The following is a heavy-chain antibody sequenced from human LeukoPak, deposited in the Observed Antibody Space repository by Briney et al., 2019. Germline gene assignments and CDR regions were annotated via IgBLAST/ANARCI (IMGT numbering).Heavy chain of an antibody. D-gene: IGHD3-9*01. CDR3: ARQLRYFDWFYYYYMDV. CDR2: INHSGST. V-gene: IGHV4-34*01. CDR1: GGSFSGYY. Sequence: MTSETLSLTCAVYGGSFSGYYWSWIRQPPGKGLEWIGEINHSGSTNYNPSLKSRVTISVDTSKNQFSLKLSSVTAADTAVYYCARQLRYFDWFYYYYMDVWGKGTTVTISS. J-gene: IGHJ6*03.